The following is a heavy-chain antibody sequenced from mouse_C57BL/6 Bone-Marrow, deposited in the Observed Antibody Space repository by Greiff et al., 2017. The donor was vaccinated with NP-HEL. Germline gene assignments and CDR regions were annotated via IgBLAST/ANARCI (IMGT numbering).Heavy chain of an antibody. CDR2: ILPGSGST. CDR1: GYTFTGYW. Sequence: QVQLQQSGAELMKPGASVKLSCKATGYTFTGYWIEWVKQRPGHGLEWIGEILPGSGSTNYNEKFKGKATFTADTSSNTAYMHLSSLTTEDSAIYYCARRVRQLRLRRVCDYWGQGTALTVSS. CDR3: ARRVRQLRLRRVCDY. D-gene: IGHD3-2*02. V-gene: IGHV1-9*01. J-gene: IGHJ2*01.